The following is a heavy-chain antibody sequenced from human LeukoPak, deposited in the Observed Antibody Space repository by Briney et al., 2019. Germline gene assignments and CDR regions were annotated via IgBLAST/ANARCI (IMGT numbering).Heavy chain of an antibody. CDR2: IYYSGST. Sequence: SQTLSLTCTVSGGSVSSGDYYWTWIRQPPGKGLEWIGHIYYSGSTSYNPSLKSRVIISVDTSKNQFSLKLSSVTAADTAVYYCVRDGDYARHYYYGMDVWGQGTTVTVSS. J-gene: IGHJ6*02. V-gene: IGHV4-30-4*01. CDR1: GGSVSSGDYY. D-gene: IGHD4-17*01. CDR3: VRDGDYARHYYYGMDV.